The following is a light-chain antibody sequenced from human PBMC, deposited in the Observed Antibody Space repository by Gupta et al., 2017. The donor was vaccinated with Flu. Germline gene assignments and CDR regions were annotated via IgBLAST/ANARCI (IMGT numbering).Light chain of an antibody. CDR1: SSVVGSNE. CDR3: AAEDDSRSAWV. J-gene: IGLJ3*02. V-gene: IGLV1-44*01. CDR2: SNK. Sequence: RATISWTGTSSVVGSNEVNWCQQRAGTAPNLLIYSNKRRRSGVPARFSGSKSGTSAAFTTSGLQAEDEADYHCAAEDDSRSAWVFGGGTKLTVL.